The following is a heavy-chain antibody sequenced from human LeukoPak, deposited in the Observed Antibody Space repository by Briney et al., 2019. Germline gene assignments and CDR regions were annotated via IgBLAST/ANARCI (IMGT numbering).Heavy chain of an antibody. CDR1: GGSISSYY. CDR3: ARGSRDDSTKGPYYYYYIDV. CDR2: IYTSGST. Sequence: SETLSLTCTVSGGSISSYYWSWIRQPAGKGLEWIGRIYTSGSTNYNPSLKSRVTMSVDTSKNQSSLKLSSVTAAYTAVYYCARGSRDDSTKGPYYYYYIDVWGKGTTVTVSS. D-gene: IGHD1-1*01. J-gene: IGHJ6*03. V-gene: IGHV4-4*07.